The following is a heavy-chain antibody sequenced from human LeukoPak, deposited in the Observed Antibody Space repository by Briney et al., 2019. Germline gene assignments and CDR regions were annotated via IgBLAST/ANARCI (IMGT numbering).Heavy chain of an antibody. CDR1: GFIFSRYG. Sequence: GGSLRLSCAASGFIFSRYGMHWVRQAPGKGLEWVAVISYDGSDKYYADSVKGRFTISRDNSNNTVYLQMNSLRVEDTAVYNCAAGYSYGDYWGQGALVTVSS. D-gene: IGHD5-18*01. V-gene: IGHV3-30*03. J-gene: IGHJ4*02. CDR2: ISYDGSDK. CDR3: AAGYSYGDY.